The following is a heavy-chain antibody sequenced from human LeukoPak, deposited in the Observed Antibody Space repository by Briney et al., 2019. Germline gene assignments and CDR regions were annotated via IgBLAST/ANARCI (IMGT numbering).Heavy chain of an antibody. D-gene: IGHD3-10*01. V-gene: IGHV1-24*01. Sequence: ASVKVSCKVSGYTLTELSMHWVRQAPGKGLEWMGGFDPEDGETIYAQKFQGRVTMTEDTSTDTAYMELSSLRSEDTAVYYCARNPAGRLWFGELGKHYYHYMDVWGRGTTVTVSS. CDR1: GYTLTELS. CDR2: FDPEDGET. CDR3: ARNPAGRLWFGELGKHYYHYMDV. J-gene: IGHJ6*03.